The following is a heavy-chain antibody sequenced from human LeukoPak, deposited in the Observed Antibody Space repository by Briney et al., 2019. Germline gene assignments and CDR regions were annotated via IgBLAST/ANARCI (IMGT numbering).Heavy chain of an antibody. CDR2: YDPEDDER. V-gene: IGHV1-24*01. CDR1: GHTLRDLS. Sequence: ASVKVTFKAFGHTLRDLSIHWVRQAPGKGLEWMGGYDPEDDERIYSEKFLGRVTLTEDTSTDTAYMELTSLRSDDTAVYYCSTEMAGNYWGQGKLVPVSS. CDR3: STEMAGNY. D-gene: IGHD5-24*01. J-gene: IGHJ4*02.